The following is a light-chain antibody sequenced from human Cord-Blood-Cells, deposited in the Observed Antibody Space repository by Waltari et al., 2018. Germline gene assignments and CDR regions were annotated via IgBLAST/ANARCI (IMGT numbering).Light chain of an antibody. CDR3: CSYAGSYAWV. Sequence: QSALTQPRSVSGSPGQSVTIPCTGTSSDVGGYKYVYWYQQHPGKAPKPMIYDVSKRPSGVPDLFTGSKSGNTASLTISGLQAEDEADYYCCSYAGSYAWVFGGGTKLTVL. J-gene: IGLJ3*02. CDR1: SSDVGGYKY. CDR2: DVS. V-gene: IGLV2-11*01.